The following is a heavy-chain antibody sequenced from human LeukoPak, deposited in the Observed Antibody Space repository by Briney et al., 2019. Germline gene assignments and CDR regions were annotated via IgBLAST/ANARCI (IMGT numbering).Heavy chain of an antibody. CDR1: GFTFSSYA. Sequence: GGSLRLSCAASGFTFSSYALYWLRQAPGTGLECVSGIGTSADIDYADSVKGRFTISRDNSKNTLYLQMNSLRAEDTAVYYCARDESAVATAYYFDYWGQGTLVTVSS. CDR2: IGTSADI. V-gene: IGHV3-23*01. D-gene: IGHD5-12*01. CDR3: ARDESAVATAYYFDY. J-gene: IGHJ4*02.